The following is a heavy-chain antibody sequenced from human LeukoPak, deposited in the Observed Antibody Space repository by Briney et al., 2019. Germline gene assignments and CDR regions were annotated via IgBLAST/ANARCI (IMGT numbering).Heavy chain of an antibody. CDR1: GFTFSSYW. J-gene: IGHJ6*02. V-gene: IGHV3-7*05. D-gene: IGHD6-13*01. CDR3: AREYSSSWYHGLDYYYYGMDV. CDR2: IKQDGSEE. Sequence: GGSLRLSCAASGFTFSSYWMSWVRQAPGKGLEWVANIKQDGSEEYYVDSVKGRFTISRDNAKNSLYLQMNSLRAEDTAVYYCAREYSSSWYHGLDYYYYGMDVWGQGTTVTVSS.